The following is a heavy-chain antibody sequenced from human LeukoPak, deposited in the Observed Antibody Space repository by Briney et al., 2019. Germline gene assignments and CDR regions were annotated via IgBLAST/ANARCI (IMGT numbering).Heavy chain of an antibody. CDR1: GFTFSSYS. CDR3: ARALRYCSGGNCYSGGLGYMDV. V-gene: IGHV3-48*04. J-gene: IGHJ6*03. D-gene: IGHD2-15*01. Sequence: GGSLRLSCAASGFTFSSYSMNWVRQAPGKGLEWVSSISRSGSTKYYADSVKGRFTISRDNAKNSLFLQMNSLRAEDTAVYYCARALRYCSGGNCYSGGLGYMDVWGKGTTVTISS. CDR2: ISRSGSTK.